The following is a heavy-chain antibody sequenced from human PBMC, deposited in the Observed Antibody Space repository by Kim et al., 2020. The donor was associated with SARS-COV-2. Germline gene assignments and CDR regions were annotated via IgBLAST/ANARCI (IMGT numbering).Heavy chain of an antibody. D-gene: IGHD5-12*01. V-gene: IGHV3-30*02. Sequence: KDRFTSSRDNSKNTLYLQMNSLRAEDTAVYYCAKESGYDFYYYYYYGMDVWGQGTTVTVSS. CDR3: AKESGYDFYYYYYYGMDV. J-gene: IGHJ6*02.